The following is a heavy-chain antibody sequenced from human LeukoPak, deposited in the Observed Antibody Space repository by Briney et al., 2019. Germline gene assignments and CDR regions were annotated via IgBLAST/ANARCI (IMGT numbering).Heavy chain of an antibody. CDR3: ARGNHGSGTYYTHFDY. J-gene: IGHJ4*02. CDR2: VYHSGST. V-gene: IGHV4-38-2*02. D-gene: IGHD3-10*01. CDR1: GYSISSGYY. Sequence: AETLSLTCSVFGYSISSGYYWGWIRQPPGKGLEWIGSVYHSGSTYHNPSLKSRVTISVDMSKNQFSLKLSSATAADTAVYYCARGNHGSGTYYTHFDYWGQGTLVTVSS.